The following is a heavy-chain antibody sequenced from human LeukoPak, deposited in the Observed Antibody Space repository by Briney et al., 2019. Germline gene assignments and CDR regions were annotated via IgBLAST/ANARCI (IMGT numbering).Heavy chain of an antibody. CDR2: IYYSGST. Sequence: PSETLSLTCAVSGYSISSSNWWGWIPQPPGKGLEWIGYIYYSGSTYYNPSLKSRVTMSVDTSKNQFSLKLSSVTAVDTAVYYCARGGYCSGGSCYPGPPDYWGQGPLVTVSS. J-gene: IGHJ4*02. D-gene: IGHD2-15*01. CDR3: ARGGYCSGGSCYPGPPDY. CDR1: GYSISSSNW. V-gene: IGHV4-28*01.